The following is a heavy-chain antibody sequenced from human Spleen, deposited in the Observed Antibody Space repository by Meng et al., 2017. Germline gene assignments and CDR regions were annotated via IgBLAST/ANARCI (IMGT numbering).Heavy chain of an antibody. CDR2: IYDSGNI. D-gene: IGHD3-22*01. Sequence: SETLSLTCAVYGGSFSSYHWNWIRQPPGKGLEWIGSIYDSGNIYYNPSLKSRVTVSVDTSKNQFSLRLTSVTAADTAVYYCARVGDTSGYYYVGDYWGQGTLVTVSS. CDR3: ARVGDTSGYYYVGDY. V-gene: IGHV4-34*01. J-gene: IGHJ4*02. CDR1: GGSFSSYH.